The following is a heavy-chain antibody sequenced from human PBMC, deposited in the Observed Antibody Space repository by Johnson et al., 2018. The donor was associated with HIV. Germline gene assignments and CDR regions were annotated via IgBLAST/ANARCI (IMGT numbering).Heavy chain of an antibody. D-gene: IGHD3-3*01. CDR2: TQYDGSNK. CDR3: AKTYYDFWGGYYGAFDI. CDR1: GFTFSTYG. J-gene: IGHJ3*02. V-gene: IGHV3-30*02. Sequence: QVQLVESGGGLVQPGGSLRLSCAASGFTFSTYGMHWVRQAPGKGLEWVAFTQYDGSNKYYADSVKGRFTISRDNSKNTLYLQMNSRRAEDTAVYYCAKTYYDFWGGYYGAFDIWGQGTMVTVYS.